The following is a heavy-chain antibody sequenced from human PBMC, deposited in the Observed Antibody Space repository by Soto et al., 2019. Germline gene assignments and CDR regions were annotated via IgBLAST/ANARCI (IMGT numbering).Heavy chain of an antibody. CDR3: ARAFVDDILTGYEDPPYDYYGMDV. D-gene: IGHD3-9*01. V-gene: IGHV3-53*01. CDR2: IYSGCST. Sequence: SLTLACRVGGVSFTTYSLCFFRHTPGKGLELVSVIYSGCSTYYADSVKGRFTISRDNSKNTLYLQMNSLRAEDTAVYYCARAFVDDILTGYEDPPYDYYGMDVWGQGTTVTVSS. CDR1: GVSFTTYS. J-gene: IGHJ6*02.